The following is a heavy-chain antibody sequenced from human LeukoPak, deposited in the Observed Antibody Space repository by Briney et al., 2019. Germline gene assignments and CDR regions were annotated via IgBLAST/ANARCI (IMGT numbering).Heavy chain of an antibody. CDR2: ISSSGDYK. CDR3: ARDGDSNNRFSVLDY. Sequence: PGGSLRLSCAASGFTFSYYSMNWVRQAPGKGLEWVSSISSSGDYKYYADSLKGRLTISRDNAKNSLYLQMSSLRAEDTAVYYCARDGDSNNRFSVLDYWGQGTLVTVSS. V-gene: IGHV3-21*01. J-gene: IGHJ4*02. CDR1: GFTFSYYS. D-gene: IGHD6-13*01.